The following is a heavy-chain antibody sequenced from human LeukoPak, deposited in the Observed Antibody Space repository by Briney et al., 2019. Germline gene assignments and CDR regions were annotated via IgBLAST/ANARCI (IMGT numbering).Heavy chain of an antibody. CDR2: ISGSGSTT. D-gene: IGHD2-2*02. V-gene: IGHV3-11*01. CDR1: GFTFSDYY. J-gene: IGHJ4*02. CDR3: AREEGGDCSRTSCYTSS. Sequence: GGSLRLSCAASGFTFSDYYMSWIRQAPGKGLEWVSYISGSGSTTYYADSVKGRFTISRDNARNSLYLQMNSLRVEDTAVYYCAREEGGDCSRTSCYTSSWGQGTQVTVST.